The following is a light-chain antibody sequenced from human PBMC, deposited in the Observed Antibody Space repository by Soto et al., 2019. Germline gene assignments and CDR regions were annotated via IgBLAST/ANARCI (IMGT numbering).Light chain of an antibody. V-gene: IGLV2-8*01. Sequence: QSVLTQPPSASGSPGQSVAISCTGTSSDVGGYNYVSWYQQHPGKDPKLMIYEVNKRPSGVPDRFSGSKSGNTASLTFSGLQAEDEADYSCSSYAGSSNVFGTGTKVTV. CDR3: SSYAGSSNV. CDR2: EVN. J-gene: IGLJ1*01. CDR1: SSDVGGYNY.